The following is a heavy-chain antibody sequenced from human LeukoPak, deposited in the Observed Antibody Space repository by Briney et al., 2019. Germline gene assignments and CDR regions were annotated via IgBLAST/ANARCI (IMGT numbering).Heavy chain of an antibody. CDR2: ISASGNT. J-gene: IGHJ4*02. CDR3: ARVNYDV. CDR1: GDSISSSY. V-gene: IGHV4-4*07. Sequence: SETLSLTCTVSGDSISSSYWSWIRQPAGKGLEWIGRISASGNTNYNPSLQSRVTMSVDTSENKSSLNLDSVTAADTALYYCARVNYDVWGQGTLVTVSS. D-gene: IGHD3-22*01.